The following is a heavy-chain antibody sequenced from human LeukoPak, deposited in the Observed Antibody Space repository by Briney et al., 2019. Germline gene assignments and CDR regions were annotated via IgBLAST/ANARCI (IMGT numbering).Heavy chain of an antibody. CDR3: ARDDPNYYYDSSGPLGL. J-gene: IGHJ4*02. D-gene: IGHD3-22*01. V-gene: IGHV1-2*02. CDR2: INPNSGGT. Sequence: ASVKVSCKASGYTFTGYYMHWVRQAPAQGLEWMGWINPNSGGTNYAQKFQGRVTMTRDTSISTAYMELSRLRSDDTAVYYCARDDPNYYYDSSGPLGLWGQGTLVTVSS. CDR1: GYTFTGYY.